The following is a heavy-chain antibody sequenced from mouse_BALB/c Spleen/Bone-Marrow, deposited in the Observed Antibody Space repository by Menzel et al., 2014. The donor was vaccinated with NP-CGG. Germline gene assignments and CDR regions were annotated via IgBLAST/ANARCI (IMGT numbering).Heavy chain of an antibody. CDR2: IWGGGST. V-gene: IGHV2-6-4*01. CDR3: ARNCRYYGYDVNAMDY. D-gene: IGHD2-2*01. CDR1: GFSLSRYS. Sequence: VKLMESGPGLETPSQSLSITCTGSGFSLSRYSVYWVRQPPGKGLEWLGMIWGGGSTDYNSALKSRLSISKDKSKCQVFLKMNSLQTDDTAMYYCARNCRYYGYDVNAMDYWGQGTSVAVSS. J-gene: IGHJ4*01.